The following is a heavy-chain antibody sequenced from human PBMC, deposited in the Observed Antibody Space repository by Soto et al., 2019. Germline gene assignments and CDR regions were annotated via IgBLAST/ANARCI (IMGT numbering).Heavy chain of an antibody. V-gene: IGHV4-39*01. CDR2: IYYSGST. CDR3: ARQLAAAGKVGRYYYYGMDV. CDR1: GGSISSSSYY. D-gene: IGHD6-13*01. J-gene: IGHJ6*02. Sequence: SETLSLTCTVSGGSISSSSYYWCWIRQPPGKGLEWIGSIYYSGSTYYNPSLKSRVTISVDTSKNQFSLKLSSVTAADTAVYYCARQLAAAGKVGRYYYYGMDVWGQGTTVTVSS.